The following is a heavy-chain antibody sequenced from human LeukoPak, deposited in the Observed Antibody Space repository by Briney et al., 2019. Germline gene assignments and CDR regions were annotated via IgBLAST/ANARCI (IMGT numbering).Heavy chain of an antibody. CDR2: IKKTGSET. D-gene: IGHD2-15*01. Sequence: PGGSLRLSCAASGFSFSSYAMHWVRQAPGKGLEWVAYIKKTGSETYYVDSVKGRFTITRDNTRNSLSLQMYSLRAEDTAVYFCAREDGYCSGGNCYSYFDSWGQGTLVTVSS. J-gene: IGHJ4*02. CDR3: AREDGYCSGGNCYSYFDS. V-gene: IGHV3-7*01. CDR1: GFSFSSYA.